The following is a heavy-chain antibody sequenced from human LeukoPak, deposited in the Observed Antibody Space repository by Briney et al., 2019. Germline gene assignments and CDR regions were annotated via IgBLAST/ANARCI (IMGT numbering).Heavy chain of an antibody. Sequence: SETLSLTCTASGCSISSYYLSWIRQPPGKGLEWIARINTSGSTTYNPSLKSRVTMSVDTSKNQFSLKLSSGTAADTAVYYCARETGGWYNWFDPWGQGTLVTVSS. CDR2: INTSGST. V-gene: IGHV4-4*07. CDR3: ARETGGWYNWFDP. J-gene: IGHJ5*02. CDR1: GCSISSYY. D-gene: IGHD6-19*01.